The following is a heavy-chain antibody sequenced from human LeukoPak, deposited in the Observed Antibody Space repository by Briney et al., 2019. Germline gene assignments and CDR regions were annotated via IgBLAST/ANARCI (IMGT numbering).Heavy chain of an antibody. CDR1: GFTFSNAW. CDR2: IKSKTDGGTT. V-gene: IGHV3-15*01. D-gene: IGHD2-8*01. J-gene: IGHJ5*02. CDR3: TTDPAGMDWFDP. Sequence: GGSLRLSCAASGFTFSNAWMSWVRQAPGKGLEWVGRIKSKTDGGTTDYAAPVKGRFTISRDDSKNTLYLQMNSLKTEDTAVYYCTTDPAGMDWFDPWGQGTLVTVSS.